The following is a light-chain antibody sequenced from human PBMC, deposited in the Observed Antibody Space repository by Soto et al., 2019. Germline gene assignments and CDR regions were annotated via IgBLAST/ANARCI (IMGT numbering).Light chain of an antibody. CDR1: QSLNSW. CDR2: KAS. J-gene: IGKJ1*01. V-gene: IGKV1-5*03. Sequence: DIQMTQSPSTLSASVGDRVTITCRASQSLNSWLAWYQQKPGKAPKLLIYKASTLESGVPSRFSGSGSATEFTLTISSLQPDDFATYYCQQYNTDSGTFGQGTQVEIK. CDR3: QQYNTDSGT.